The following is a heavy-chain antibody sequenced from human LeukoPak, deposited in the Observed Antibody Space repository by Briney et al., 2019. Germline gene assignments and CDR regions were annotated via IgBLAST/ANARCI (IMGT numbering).Heavy chain of an antibody. Sequence: GGSLRLSCAASGFTFDDYTMHWVRQAPGKGLEWVSGISWNSGSIGYADSVKGRFTISRDNAKNSLYLQMNSLRAEDTALYYCAKDFGYGSGSYLDYWGQGTLVTVSS. CDR3: AKDFGYGSGSYLDY. CDR2: ISWNSGSI. V-gene: IGHV3-9*01. J-gene: IGHJ4*02. CDR1: GFTFDDYT. D-gene: IGHD3-10*01.